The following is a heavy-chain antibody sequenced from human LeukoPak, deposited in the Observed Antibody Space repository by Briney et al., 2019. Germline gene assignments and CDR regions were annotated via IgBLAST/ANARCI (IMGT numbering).Heavy chain of an antibody. Sequence: GASVKFSCKASGYTFTSYGISWVRQAPGQGLEWMGWISAYNGNTNYAQKLQGRVTMTTDTSTSTACMELRSLRSDDTAVYYCARDRHSGSFYYYYYYMDVWGKGTTVTVSS. D-gene: IGHD1-26*01. CDR3: ARDRHSGSFYYYYYYMDV. V-gene: IGHV1-18*01. J-gene: IGHJ6*03. CDR2: ISAYNGNT. CDR1: GYTFTSYG.